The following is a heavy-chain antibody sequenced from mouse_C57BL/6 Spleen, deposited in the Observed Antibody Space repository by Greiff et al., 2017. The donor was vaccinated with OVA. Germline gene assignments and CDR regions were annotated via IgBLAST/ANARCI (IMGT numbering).Heavy chain of an antibody. J-gene: IGHJ2*01. CDR1: GYTFTSYW. CDR2: IDPSDSYT. D-gene: IGHD1-1*01. V-gene: IGHV1-50*01. Sequence: QVQLQQPGAELVKPGASVKLSCKASGYTFTSYWMQWVKQRPGQGLEWIGEIDPSDSYTNSTQKFKGKATLTVDTSSSTAYLQLSSLTSEDSAVDYCARGRLRSYYFDYWGQGTTLTVSS. CDR3: ARGRLRSYYFDY.